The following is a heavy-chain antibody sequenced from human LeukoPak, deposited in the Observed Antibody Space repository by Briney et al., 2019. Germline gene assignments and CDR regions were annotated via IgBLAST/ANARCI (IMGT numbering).Heavy chain of an antibody. D-gene: IGHD3-3*01. CDR3: ARGLRTTIFGVVEDWFDP. V-gene: IGHV4-4*09. Sequence: PSETLSLTCTVSGGSISSYYWSWIRQPPGKGLEWIGYIYTSGSTNYNPSLKSRVTILVDTSKNQFSLKLSSVTAADTAVYYCARGLRTTIFGVVEDWFDPWGQGTLVTVSS. CDR2: IYTSGST. J-gene: IGHJ5*02. CDR1: GGSISSYY.